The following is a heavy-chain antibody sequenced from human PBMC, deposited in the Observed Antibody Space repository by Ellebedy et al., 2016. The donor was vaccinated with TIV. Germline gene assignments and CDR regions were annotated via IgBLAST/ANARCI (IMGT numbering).Heavy chain of an antibody. V-gene: IGHV1-3*04. J-gene: IGHJ4*02. CDR3: ARGWERSSGWFDYFDY. D-gene: IGHD6-19*01. CDR2: TNTGNGNT. Sequence: ASVKVSXKASGHIFTTYGIHWVRQAPGQRPEWMGWTNTGNGNTKYSPSFQGRVTITSDTSTSTAYMELRSLRSDDTAVYYCARGWERSSGWFDYFDYWGQGTLVTVSS. CDR1: GHIFTTYG.